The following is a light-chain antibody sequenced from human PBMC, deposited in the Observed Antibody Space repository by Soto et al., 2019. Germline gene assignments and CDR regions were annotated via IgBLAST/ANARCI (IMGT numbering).Light chain of an antibody. Sequence: QSALTQPASVSGSPGQSITISCTGTSSDVGGYNYVSWYQQHLGKSPKLMIYDVSNRPSGVSNRFSGSKSGNTASLTISGLQAEDEADYYCSSYTSRVVFGGGTKVTVL. CDR2: DVS. CDR3: SSYTSRVV. J-gene: IGLJ2*01. V-gene: IGLV2-14*01. CDR1: SSDVGGYNY.